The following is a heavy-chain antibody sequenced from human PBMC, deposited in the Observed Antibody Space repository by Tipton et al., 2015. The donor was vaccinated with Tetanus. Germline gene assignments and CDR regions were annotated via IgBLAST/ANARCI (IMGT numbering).Heavy chain of an antibody. CDR1: GGSVRSGSYS. D-gene: IGHD3-9*01. Sequence: TLSLTCTVSGGSVRSGSYSWNWIRQPPGKGLEWLAYVSYSGRTNPNYSLKSRITVSQDTPKNQFSLKLSSVTAADTAVYYCARHSSLKALNYWGQGTLVTASS. CDR3: ARHSSLKALNY. CDR2: VSYSGRT. J-gene: IGHJ4*02. V-gene: IGHV4-61*01.